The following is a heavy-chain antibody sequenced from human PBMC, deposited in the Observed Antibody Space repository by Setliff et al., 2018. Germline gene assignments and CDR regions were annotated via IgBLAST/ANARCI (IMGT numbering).Heavy chain of an antibody. D-gene: IGHD1-26*01. V-gene: IGHV4-4*07. CDR1: GGSITESC. Sequence: TSETLSLTCTVSGGSITESCWSWIRQPAGKGLEWIGRLHTSGSIDYNPSLKSRVTISVDTSKNQFSLRLRSVTAADTAVYFCARDNTMVGATDYWGRGTLVTVSS. CDR2: LHTSGSI. CDR3: ARDNTMVGATDY. J-gene: IGHJ4*02.